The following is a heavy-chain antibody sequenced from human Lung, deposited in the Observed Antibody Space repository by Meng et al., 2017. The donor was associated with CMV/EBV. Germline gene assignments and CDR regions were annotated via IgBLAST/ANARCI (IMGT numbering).Heavy chain of an antibody. CDR3: AGALVGGTFCFDY. CDR1: GFIFSTYS. J-gene: IGHJ4*02. Sequence: GESLKISCAASGFIFSTYSMNWVRQGPGKGLEWVSYISDSSSTIYYADSVKGRFTISRDNAKNSLYLKMNGLRADDTAVYYCAGALVGGTFCFDYWGQGTLVTVSS. D-gene: IGHD1-26*01. V-gene: IGHV3-48*04. CDR2: ISDSSSTI.